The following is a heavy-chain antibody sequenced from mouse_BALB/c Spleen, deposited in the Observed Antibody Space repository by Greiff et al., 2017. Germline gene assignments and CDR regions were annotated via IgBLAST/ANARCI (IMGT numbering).Heavy chain of an antibody. J-gene: IGHJ3*01. CDR3: ARGRDGYYAPGFAY. CDR1: GFTFSSYA. CDR2: ISSGGST. D-gene: IGHD2-3*01. V-gene: IGHV5-6-5*01. Sequence: EVQLLESGGGLVKPGGSLKLSCAASGFTFSSYAKSWVCQTTEKRLEWVASISSGGSTYYPDSVKGRFTISRDNARNILYLQMSSLRSEDTAMYYCARGRDGYYAPGFAYWGQGTLVTVSA.